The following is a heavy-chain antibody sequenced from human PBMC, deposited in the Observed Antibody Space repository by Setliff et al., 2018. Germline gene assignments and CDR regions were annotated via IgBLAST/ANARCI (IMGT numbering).Heavy chain of an antibody. V-gene: IGHV5-51*01. Sequence: PGESLKISCQGSGYTFARHWIAWVRQMPGKGLEWMAIIYPGVSETRYNPSFQGQVTISADKSINTAYLQWSSLKASDTAIYFCARRTGFAVAGFDHWGRGTLVTVSS. CDR1: GYTFARHW. D-gene: IGHD6-19*01. CDR2: IYPGVSET. J-gene: IGHJ4*01. CDR3: ARRTGFAVAGFDH.